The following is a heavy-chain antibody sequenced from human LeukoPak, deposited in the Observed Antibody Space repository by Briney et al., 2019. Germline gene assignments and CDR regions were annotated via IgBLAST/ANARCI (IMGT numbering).Heavy chain of an antibody. CDR3: ARGGAPTFGGVIDYYFDY. CDR1: GFTFSDYY. CDR2: ISSSGSTI. V-gene: IGHV3-11*01. Sequence: NPGGSLRLSCAASGFTFSDYYMSWIRQAPGKGLEWVSYISSSGSTIYYADSVKGRFTISRDNAKNTLYLQMNSLRAEDTAVYYCARGGAPTFGGVIDYYFDYWGQGTLVTVSS. J-gene: IGHJ4*02. D-gene: IGHD3-16*02.